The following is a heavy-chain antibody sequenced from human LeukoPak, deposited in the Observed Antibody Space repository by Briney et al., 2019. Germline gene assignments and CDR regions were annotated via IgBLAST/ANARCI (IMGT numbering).Heavy chain of an antibody. D-gene: IGHD4-17*01. CDR2: ISGSGGST. CDR1: GFAFSSYA. V-gene: IGHV3-23*01. J-gene: IGHJ6*02. Sequence: GGSLRLSCAASGFAFSSYAMSWVRQAPGKGLEWVSAISGSGGSTYYADSVKGRFTISRDNSKNTLYLQMNSLRAEDTAVYYCAKAYGDYVGYYYGMDVWGQGTTVTVSS. CDR3: AKAYGDYVGYYYGMDV.